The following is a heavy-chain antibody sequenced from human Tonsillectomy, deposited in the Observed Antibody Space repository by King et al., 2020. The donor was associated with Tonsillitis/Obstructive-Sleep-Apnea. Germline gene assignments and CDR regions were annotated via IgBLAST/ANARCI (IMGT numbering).Heavy chain of an antibody. CDR3: ARAPVVLGPSLAQXERSYPSLFDY. D-gene: IGHD1-1*01. V-gene: IGHV1-18*01. J-gene: IGHJ4*02. CDR1: GYTFTTYG. CDR2: ISAYNGNT. Sequence: QLVQSGAEVKKPGASVKVSCKASGYTFTTYGITWVRQAPGQGLEWMGWISAYNGNTNYAQKLQGRVTMTTDTSTSTAYMELRSLRSDDTAVYYCARAPVVLGPSLAQXERSYPSLFDYXGQGTLVTVSS.